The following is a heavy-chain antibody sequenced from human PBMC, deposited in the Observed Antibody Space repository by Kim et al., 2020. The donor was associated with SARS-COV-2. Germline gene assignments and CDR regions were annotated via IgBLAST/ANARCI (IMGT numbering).Heavy chain of an antibody. CDR2: ISGYSADA. D-gene: IGHD4-17*01. Sequence: ASVKVSCKTSGFPFNSYGIGWVRQAPGQGLEWMGWISGYSADAHYAQNFQGRLTMTIDSSTSTAYMELSSLKSDDTAVYYCARGVTTARMVGASDPYFDYWGQGTLVTVSS. V-gene: IGHV1-18*04. CDR3: ARGVTTARMVGASDPYFDY. CDR1: GFPFNSYG. J-gene: IGHJ4*02.